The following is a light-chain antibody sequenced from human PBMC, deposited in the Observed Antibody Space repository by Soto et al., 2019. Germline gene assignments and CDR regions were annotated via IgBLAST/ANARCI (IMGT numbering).Light chain of an antibody. J-gene: IGLJ2*01. CDR2: EVS. CDR1: SSDVGSYNL. CDR3: CSCACTSTVV. Sequence: QSALTQPASVSGSPGQSITISCTGTSSDVGSYNLVSWYQQHPGKAPKLISYEVSKRPSVVSNRFSGSKSGNTASLTISGRQAEEVAYYYCCSCACTSTVVFGVGTKLTVL. V-gene: IGLV2-23*02.